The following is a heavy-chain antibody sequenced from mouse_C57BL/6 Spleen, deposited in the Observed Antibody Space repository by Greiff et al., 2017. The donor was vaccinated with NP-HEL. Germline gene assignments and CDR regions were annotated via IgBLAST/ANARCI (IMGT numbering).Heavy chain of an antibody. D-gene: IGHD1-3*01. CDR3: ARYAKIYSFDY. Sequence: QVQLQQPGAELVMPGASVKLSCKASGYTFTSYWMHWVKQRPGQGLEWIGEIDPSDSYTNYNQKFKGKSTLTVDKSSSTAYMQLSSLTSEDSAVYYCARYAKIYSFDYWGQGTTLTVSS. V-gene: IGHV1-69*01. CDR1: GYTFTSYW. CDR2: IDPSDSYT. J-gene: IGHJ2*01.